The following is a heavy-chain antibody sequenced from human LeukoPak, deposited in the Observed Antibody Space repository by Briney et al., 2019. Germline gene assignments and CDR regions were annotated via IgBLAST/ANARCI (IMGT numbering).Heavy chain of an antibody. J-gene: IGHJ4*02. CDR3: ARDFAGDRDY. Sequence: PGRSLRLSCAASGFTFADYALHWVRQAPGKSLEWVSGISWNSGSIGYADSVKGRFTISRDNAKNTLYLQMNSLRVEDTAVYYCARDFAGDRDYWGQGTLVTVSS. CDR1: GFTFADYA. V-gene: IGHV3-9*01. CDR2: ISWNSGSI. D-gene: IGHD4-17*01.